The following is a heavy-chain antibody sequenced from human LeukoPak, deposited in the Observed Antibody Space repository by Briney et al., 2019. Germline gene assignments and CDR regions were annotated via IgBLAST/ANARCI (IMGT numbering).Heavy chain of an antibody. CDR2: IYNSGST. J-gene: IGHJ4*02. D-gene: IGHD3-22*01. V-gene: IGHV4-59*01. Sequence: PSETLSLTCTVSGDSINNNYWSWIRQPPGKGLEWIGYIYNSGSTKYNPSLKSRVTISVDTSKNQCSLKLSSVTAADTAVYYCARQSISGSSLSYFDYWGQGTLVNVSS. CDR1: GDSINNNY. CDR3: ARQSISGSSLSYFDY.